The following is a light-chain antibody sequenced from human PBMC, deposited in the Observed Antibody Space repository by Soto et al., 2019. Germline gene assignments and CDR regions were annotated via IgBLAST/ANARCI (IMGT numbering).Light chain of an antibody. CDR2: AAS. CDR1: QDISTH. CDR3: QHLNTYPIT. J-gene: IGKJ5*01. V-gene: IGKV1-9*01. Sequence: IQLTQSPSSLSASVGDRVTICCRASQDISTHLAWFAQKPGRAPQLLIYAASTLHSGVPSRFSGSGSGTDFTLTISSLQPEDFATYYCQHLNTYPITFGPGTRLEIK.